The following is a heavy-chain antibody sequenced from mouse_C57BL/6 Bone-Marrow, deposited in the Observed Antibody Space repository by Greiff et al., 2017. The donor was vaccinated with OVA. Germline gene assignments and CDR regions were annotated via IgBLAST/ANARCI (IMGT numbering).Heavy chain of an antibody. CDR1: YFAFMASA. V-gene: IGHV1-49*01. D-gene: IGHD2-12*01. CDR2: FTMYSDAT. Sequence: LVESGAELVRPGSSVKLSCKDSYFAFMASAMHWVKQRPGHGLEWIGSFTMYSDATEYSENFKGKATLTANTSSSTAYMELSRLTTEDTAVYYDAREGFIATREYDFDYWGQGTTLTVSS. CDR3: AREGFIATREYDFDY. J-gene: IGHJ2*01.